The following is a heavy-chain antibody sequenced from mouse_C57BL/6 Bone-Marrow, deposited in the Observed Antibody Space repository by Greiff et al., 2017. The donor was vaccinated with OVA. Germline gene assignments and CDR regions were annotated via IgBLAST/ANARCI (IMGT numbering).Heavy chain of an antibody. CDR2: ISGGGGNT. Sequence: EVHLVESGGGLVKPGGSLKLSCAASGFTFSSYTMSWVRQTPEKRLEWVATISGGGGNTYYPDSVKGRFTISRDNAKNTLYLQMSSLRSEDTALYYCANYGSSYYAMDYWGQGTSVTVSS. J-gene: IGHJ4*01. V-gene: IGHV5-9*01. CDR1: GFTFSSYT. D-gene: IGHD1-1*01. CDR3: ANYGSSYYAMDY.